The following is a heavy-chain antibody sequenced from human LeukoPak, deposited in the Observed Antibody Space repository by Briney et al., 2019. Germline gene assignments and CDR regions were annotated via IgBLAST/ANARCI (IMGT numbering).Heavy chain of an antibody. J-gene: IGHJ3*02. CDR3: AKAAHDSSGYEEGAFDI. D-gene: IGHD3-22*01. Sequence: GGSLRLSCAASGFTFSSYAMSWVRQAPGKGLGWVSAISGSGGSTYYADSVKGRFTISRDNSKNTLYLQMNSLRAEDTAVYYCAKAAHDSSGYEEGAFDIWGQGTMVTVSS. V-gene: IGHV3-23*01. CDR2: ISGSGGST. CDR1: GFTFSSYA.